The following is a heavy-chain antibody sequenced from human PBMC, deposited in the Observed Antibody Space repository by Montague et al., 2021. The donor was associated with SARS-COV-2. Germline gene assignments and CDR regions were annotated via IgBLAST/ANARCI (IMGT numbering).Heavy chain of an antibody. J-gene: IGHJ6*02. CDR1: RFTFSTYG. Sequence: SLRLSCAASRFTFSTYGMYWVRQPPGKGLEWVSEIHGRGDGTYYADSVKGRFTISRDNSKNTLYLQMNSLRGEDTAVFYCARDQNYGMDVWGQGTTVIVSS. CDR2: IHGRGDGT. CDR3: ARDQNYGMDV. V-gene: IGHV3-23*01.